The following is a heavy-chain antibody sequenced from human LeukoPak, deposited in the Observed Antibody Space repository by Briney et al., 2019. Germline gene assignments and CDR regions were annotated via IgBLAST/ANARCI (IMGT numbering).Heavy chain of an antibody. J-gene: IGHJ4*02. CDR3: ARNYSRSYLSDS. CDR2: ISYDGSNN. CDR1: GFTFSSYA. Sequence: PARSLRLSCAASGFTFSSYAMHWVRQAPAKGLEWVGAISYDGSNNYYGDSVKGRFTICRHNSKNTLYLQMTTLITAETAVYYGARNYSRSYLSDSWGERTLVTASS. D-gene: IGHD1-26*01. V-gene: IGHV3-30*04.